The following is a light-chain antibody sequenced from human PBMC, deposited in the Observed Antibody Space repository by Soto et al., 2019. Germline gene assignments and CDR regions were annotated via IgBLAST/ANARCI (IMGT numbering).Light chain of an antibody. J-gene: IGLJ3*02. Sequence: QSALTQPASVSGSPGQTITISCTGTSSDVGGYNYVSWYQQHPGKAPTLVIYGVSYRPSGVSARFSGSKFQNTASLTISGXQAXXXXDYXCSSFRTGSVVLFGGGTQLTVL. CDR3: SSFRTGSVVL. V-gene: IGLV2-14*01. CDR1: SSDVGGYNY. CDR2: GVS.